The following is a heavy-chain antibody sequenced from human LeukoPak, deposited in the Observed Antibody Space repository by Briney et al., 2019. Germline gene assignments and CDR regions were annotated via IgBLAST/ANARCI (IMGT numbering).Heavy chain of an antibody. CDR1: EYTFTGYY. V-gene: IGHV1-2*02. CDR2: INPNSGGT. Sequence: ASVKVSCKASEYTFTGYYMHWVRQAPGQGLEWMGWINPNSGGTNYAQKFQGRVTMTRDTSISTAYMELSRLRSDDTAVYYCARVDFDWYYFDYWGQGTLVTVSS. CDR3: ARVDFDWYYFDY. D-gene: IGHD3-9*01. J-gene: IGHJ4*02.